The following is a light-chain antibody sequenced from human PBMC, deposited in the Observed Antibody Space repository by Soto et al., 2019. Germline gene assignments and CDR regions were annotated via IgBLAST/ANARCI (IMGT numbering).Light chain of an antibody. CDR1: SSDVGGYEY. CDR2: EVN. Sequence: QSALTQPASVSGSPGQSITISCTGTSSDVGGYEYVSWYQQHPGKAPKLMIFEVNSRPSGVSNRFSGSKSDNTASLTISGLQTEDEADYYCSSFSRSSTPYVFGPGTKLTVL. J-gene: IGLJ1*01. V-gene: IGLV2-14*01. CDR3: SSFSRSSTPYV.